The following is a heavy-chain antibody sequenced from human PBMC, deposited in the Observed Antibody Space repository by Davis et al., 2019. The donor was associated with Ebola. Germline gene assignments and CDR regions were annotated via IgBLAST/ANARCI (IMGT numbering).Heavy chain of an antibody. J-gene: IGHJ4*02. D-gene: IGHD2-15*01. CDR3: ARGYCSGGSCYRLDY. Sequence: GESLKISCAASGFTFSSYSMNWVRQAPGKGLEWVSSISSSSSYIYYADSVKGRFTISRDNAKNSLYLQMNSLRAEDTAVYYCARGYCSGGSCYRLDYWGQGTLVTVSS. CDR1: GFTFSSYS. CDR2: ISSSSSYI. V-gene: IGHV3-21*01.